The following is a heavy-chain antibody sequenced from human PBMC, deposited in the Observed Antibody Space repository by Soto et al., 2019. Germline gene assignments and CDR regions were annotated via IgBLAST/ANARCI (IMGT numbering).Heavy chain of an antibody. CDR2: ISTYNGNT. V-gene: IGHV1-18*01. J-gene: IGHJ4*02. CDR3: ATDVAYDDFEGRMEN. CDR1: GYTFTSYG. D-gene: IGHD3-3*01. Sequence: ASVKVSCKASGYTFTSYGISWVRQAPGQGLEWMGWISTYNGNTNYAQKLQGRVTMTTDTSTSTAYMELRSLRFDDTAVYYCATDVAYDDFEGRMENWGQGTLVTVS.